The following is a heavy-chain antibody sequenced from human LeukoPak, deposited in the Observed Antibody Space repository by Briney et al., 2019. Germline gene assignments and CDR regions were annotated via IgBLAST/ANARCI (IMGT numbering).Heavy chain of an antibody. D-gene: IGHD3-9*01. J-gene: IGHJ4*02. CDR3: ARAFYDFLTGYPAYFDY. CDR1: GFTFSTYW. CDR2: INSDGSSE. V-gene: IGHV3-74*01. Sequence: PGGSLRLSCAASGFTFSTYWMHWVRQAPGKGLVWVSRINSDGSSESYADSVKGRFTISRDNAKNTLYLQMNSLRAEDTAVYYCARAFYDFLTGYPAYFDYWGQGTLVTVSS.